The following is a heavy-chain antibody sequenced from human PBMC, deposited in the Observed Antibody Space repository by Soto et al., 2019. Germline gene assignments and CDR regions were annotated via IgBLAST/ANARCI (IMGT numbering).Heavy chain of an antibody. D-gene: IGHD3-3*01. CDR3: ARANEGLFWSGYYDYYYYMDV. CDR1: GGSISSYC. V-gene: IGHV4-59*01. J-gene: IGHJ6*03. CDR2: IYYSGST. Sequence: LVILSLTCTVSGGSISSYCWSWIRQHPGKGLEWIGYIYYSGSTNYNPSLKSRVTISVDTSKNQFSLKLSSVTAADTAVYYCARANEGLFWSGYYDYYYYMDVWGKGTTVTVSS.